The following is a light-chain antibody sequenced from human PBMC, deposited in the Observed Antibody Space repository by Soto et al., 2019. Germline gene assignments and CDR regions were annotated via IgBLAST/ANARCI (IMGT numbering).Light chain of an antibody. CDR2: DAS. V-gene: IGKV3-11*01. CDR3: QRRSHCPSIN. Sequence: EIGGTQSPGSVSRSAGEMATLAGMASQSVSNYLAWYQQKPGQAPRILIYDASSRATGIPARLSGRGSGTDFPLIPTSPLPQADAVSSCQRRSHCPSINFGQGTRLEIK. J-gene: IGKJ5*01. CDR1: QSVSNY.